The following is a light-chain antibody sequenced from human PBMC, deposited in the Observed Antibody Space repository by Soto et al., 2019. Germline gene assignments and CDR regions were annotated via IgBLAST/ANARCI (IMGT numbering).Light chain of an antibody. CDR3: RSYAGTFTVM. CDR1: SSDVGGYNF. V-gene: IGLV2-11*01. Sequence: QSVLTQPRSVSGSPGQSVTISCTGTSSDVGGYNFVSWYQHHPGKAPKLMIYDVSKRPSGVPDRFSGSKSGNTASLTISGLQAEDEADYYCRSYAGTFTVMFGGGTKVTVL. J-gene: IGLJ3*02. CDR2: DVS.